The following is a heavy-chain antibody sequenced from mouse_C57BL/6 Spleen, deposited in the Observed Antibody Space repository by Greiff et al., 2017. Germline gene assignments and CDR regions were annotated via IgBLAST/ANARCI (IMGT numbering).Heavy chain of an antibody. J-gene: IGHJ3*01. CDR2: IDPSDSYT. Sequence: QVQLQQPGAELVKPGASVKLSCKASGYTFTSYWMQWVKQRPGQGLEWIGEIDPSDSYTNYNQKFKGKATLTVDTSSSTAYMQLSSLTSEDSAVYYCARSVYYSNSGFAYWGQGTLVTVSA. CDR1: GYTFTSYW. V-gene: IGHV1-50*01. CDR3: ARSVYYSNSGFAY. D-gene: IGHD2-5*01.